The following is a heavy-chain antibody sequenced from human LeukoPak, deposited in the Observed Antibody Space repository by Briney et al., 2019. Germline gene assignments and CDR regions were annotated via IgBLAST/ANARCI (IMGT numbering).Heavy chain of an antibody. J-gene: IGHJ3*02. D-gene: IGHD6-19*01. CDR1: GFTFDDYA. Sequence: GRSLRLSCAASGFTFDDYAMHWVRQAPGKGLEWVSGISWNSGSIGYADSVKGRITISRDNAKNSLYLQMNSLRAEDMALYYCAKTMGSGWSDAFDIWGQGTMVTVSS. V-gene: IGHV3-9*03. CDR3: AKTMGSGWSDAFDI. CDR2: ISWNSGSI.